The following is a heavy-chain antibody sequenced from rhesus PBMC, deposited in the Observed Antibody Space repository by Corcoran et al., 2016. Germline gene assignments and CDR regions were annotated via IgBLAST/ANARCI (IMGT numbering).Heavy chain of an antibody. CDR2: INGNSGRT. CDR3: ARYGDDCSGISCYSGYFEF. CDR1: GGSFRSYW. D-gene: IGHD2-27*01. V-gene: IGHV4-80*01. J-gene: IGHJ1*01. Sequence: QVQLQESGPGLVKPSATLSLTCAVSGGSFRSYWWSWIRQPPGKGLEWIEEINGNSGRTNYNHSLKSRGTISRDASKNQLSLRLSSVTATDTAVYYCARYGDDCSGISCYSGYFEFWGQGALVTVSS.